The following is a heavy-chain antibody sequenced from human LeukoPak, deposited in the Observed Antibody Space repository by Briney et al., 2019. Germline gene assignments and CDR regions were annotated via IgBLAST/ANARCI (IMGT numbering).Heavy chain of an antibody. Sequence: ASVKVSCKVSGYTLTELSMHWVRQAPGKGLEWMGGFDPEDGETIYAQKFQGRVTMTEDTSTDTAYMELSGLRSEDTAVYYCASSPYGVAAAGTTWAFDPWGQGTLVTVSS. V-gene: IGHV1-24*01. CDR2: FDPEDGET. CDR3: ASSPYGVAAAGTTWAFDP. CDR1: GYTLTELS. D-gene: IGHD6-13*01. J-gene: IGHJ5*02.